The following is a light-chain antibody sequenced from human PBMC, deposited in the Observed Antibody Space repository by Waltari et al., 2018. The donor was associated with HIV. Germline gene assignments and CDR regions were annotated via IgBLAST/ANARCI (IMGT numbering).Light chain of an antibody. CDR3: QQYNSDFYT. Sequence: ETVMTQSPATLSVSPGERVTLSCRASQGISDKLAWYQQKPGQAPRFLIYDASSRAPGVPARFSGSGSGTDFTLTISSLQSDDFATYYCQQYNSDFYTFGQGTKL. J-gene: IGKJ5*01. CDR1: QGISDK. CDR2: DAS. V-gene: IGKV3-15*01.